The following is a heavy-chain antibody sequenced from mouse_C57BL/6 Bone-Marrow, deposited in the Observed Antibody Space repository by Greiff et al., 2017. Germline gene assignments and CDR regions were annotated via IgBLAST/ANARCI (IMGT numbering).Heavy chain of an antibody. D-gene: IGHD2-3*01. V-gene: IGHV5-12*01. CDR3: ARDGYYEYFDV. CDR1: GFTFSDYY. CDR2: ISNGGGST. Sequence: EVKVVESGGGLVQPGGSLKLSCAASGFTFSDYYMYWVRQTPEKRLEWVAYISNGGGSTYYPDTVKGRFTISRDNAKNTLYLQMSRLKSEDTAMYYCARDGYYEYFDVWGTGTTVTVSS. J-gene: IGHJ1*03.